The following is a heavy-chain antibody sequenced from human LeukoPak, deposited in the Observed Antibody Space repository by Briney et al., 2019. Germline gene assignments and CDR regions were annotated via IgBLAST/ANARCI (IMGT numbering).Heavy chain of an antibody. CDR1: GLTFSSYS. CDR3: ARDGYCSSTSCLDYYYGMDV. CDR2: ISSSSYI. Sequence: PGGSLRLSCAASGLTFSSYSMNWVRQAPGKGLEWVSSISSSSYIYYADSVKGRFTISRDNAKNSLYLQMNSLRAEDTAVYYCARDGYCSSTSCLDYYYGMDVWGKGPRSPSPQ. D-gene: IGHD2-2*03. V-gene: IGHV3-21*01. J-gene: IGHJ6*01.